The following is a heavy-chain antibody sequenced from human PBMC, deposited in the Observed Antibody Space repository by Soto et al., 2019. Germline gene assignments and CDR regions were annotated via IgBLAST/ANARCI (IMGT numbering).Heavy chain of an antibody. V-gene: IGHV4-59*01. CDR1: GGSISSYY. D-gene: IGHD6-13*01. Sequence: KTSETLSLTCTVSGGSISSYYWSWIRQPPGKGLEWIGYIYYSGSTNYNPSLKSRVTISVDTSKNQFSLKLSSVTAADTAVYYCARDPPSKGIAAAGYQSLWGQGTLVTVSS. CDR3: ARDPPSKGIAAAGYQSL. CDR2: IYYSGST. J-gene: IGHJ4*02.